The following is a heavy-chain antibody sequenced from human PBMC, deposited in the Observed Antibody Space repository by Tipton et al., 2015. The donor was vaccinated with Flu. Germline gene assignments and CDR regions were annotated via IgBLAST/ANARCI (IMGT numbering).Heavy chain of an antibody. J-gene: IGHJ4*02. Sequence: SLRLSCAASGFLFSSYAMSWVRQAPGKGPEWVSTITNSGSSTFYADSVKGRFSISRDTSKNTLYLQMDSLRAEDTAVYYCAKDQGYQLLYSAPYAWGFDYWGQGTLVTVSS. V-gene: IGHV3-23*01. CDR3: AKDQGYQLLYSAPYAWGFDY. D-gene: IGHD2-2*01. CDR1: GFLFSSYA. CDR2: ITNSGSST.